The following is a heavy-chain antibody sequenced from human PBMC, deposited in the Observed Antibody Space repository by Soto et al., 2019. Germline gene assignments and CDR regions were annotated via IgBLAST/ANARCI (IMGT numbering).Heavy chain of an antibody. D-gene: IGHD3-22*01. CDR2: ISAYNGNT. CDR1: GYTFTSYV. J-gene: IGHJ4*02. V-gene: IGHV1-18*01. Sequence: ASVKVSCKASGYTFTSYVISWVRQAPGQGLEWMGWISAYNGNTNYAQKLQGRVTMTTDTSTSTAYMELRSLRSDDTAVYYCARVPNYYDSSGYYDPDGTVDYWGQGTLVTVSS. CDR3: ARVPNYYDSSGYYDPDGTVDY.